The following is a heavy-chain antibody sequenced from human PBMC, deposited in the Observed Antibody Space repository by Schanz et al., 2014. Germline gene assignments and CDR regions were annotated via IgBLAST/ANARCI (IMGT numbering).Heavy chain of an antibody. V-gene: IGHV3-23*04. CDR3: ARGRGYIIGQ. Sequence: EVQLVESGGGLVQRGGSLRLSCAASGFSFGSYAMSWVRQAPGRGLEWVSALSARGHRTQYADSVMGRFTISRDSSKNTVYLQMDSLRADDTSVYYCARGRGYIIGQWGQGILVTVSS. D-gene: IGHD3-10*01. CDR2: LSARGHRT. CDR1: GFSFGSYA. J-gene: IGHJ4*02.